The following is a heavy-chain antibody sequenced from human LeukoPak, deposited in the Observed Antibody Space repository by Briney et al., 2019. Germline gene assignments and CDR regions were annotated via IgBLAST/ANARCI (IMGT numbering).Heavy chain of an antibody. CDR1: GFTFSSYS. D-gene: IGHD3-3*01. V-gene: IGHV3-48*04. CDR3: ARDPIFGQMNDY. CDR2: ISSSSTI. J-gene: IGHJ4*02. Sequence: PGGSLRLSCAASGFTFSSYSMNWVRQAPGKGLEWVSYISSSSTIYYADSVKGRFTISRDNAKNSLYLQMNSLRAEDTAVYYCARDPIFGQMNDYWGQGTLVTVSS.